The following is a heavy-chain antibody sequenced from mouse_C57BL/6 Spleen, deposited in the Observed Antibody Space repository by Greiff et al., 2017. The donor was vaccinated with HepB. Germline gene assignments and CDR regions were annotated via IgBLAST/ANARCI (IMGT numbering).Heavy chain of an antibody. CDR1: GYTFTSYW. Sequence: QVQLKQSGAELVKPGASVKLSCKASGYTFTSYWMHWVKQRPGQGLEWIGMIHPNSGSTNYNEKFKSKATLTVDKSSSTAYMQLSSLTSEDSAVYYCARGGTGTKGYYFDYWGQGTTLTVSS. D-gene: IGHD4-1*01. J-gene: IGHJ2*01. V-gene: IGHV1-64*01. CDR3: ARGGTGTKGYYFDY. CDR2: IHPNSGST.